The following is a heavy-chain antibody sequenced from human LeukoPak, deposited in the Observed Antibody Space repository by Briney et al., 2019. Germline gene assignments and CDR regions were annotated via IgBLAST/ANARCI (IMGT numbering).Heavy chain of an antibody. CDR3: ARYGPPGIAAAGTIDY. Sequence: GGSLRLSCAASGFTFSDYYMSWIRQAPGKGLEWVSYISSSGSTIYYADSVKGRFTISRDNAKNSLYLQMNSLRAEDTAVYYCARYGPPGIAAAGTIDYWGQGTLVTVSS. V-gene: IGHV3-11*04. CDR2: ISSSGSTI. J-gene: IGHJ4*02. D-gene: IGHD6-13*01. CDR1: GFTFSDYY.